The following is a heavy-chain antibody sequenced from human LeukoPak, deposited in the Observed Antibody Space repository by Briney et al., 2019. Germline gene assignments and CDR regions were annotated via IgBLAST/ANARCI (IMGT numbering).Heavy chain of an antibody. CDR3: AREAPNAHWSNYPDS. J-gene: IGHJ4*02. CDR2: IKEDGSEK. V-gene: IGHV3-7*01. Sequence: GGSLRLSCAASGFTFSTYWMTWVHQAPGKGLEWVANIKEDGSEKYYGDSVKGRFTISRDTAKNALYLQMNSLRAEDTAVYYCAREAPNAHWSNYPDSWGQGTLVTVSS. D-gene: IGHD3-10*01. CDR1: GFTFSTYW.